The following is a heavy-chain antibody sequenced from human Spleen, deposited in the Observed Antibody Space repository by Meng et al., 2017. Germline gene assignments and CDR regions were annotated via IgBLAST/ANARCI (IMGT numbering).Heavy chain of an antibody. V-gene: IGHV4-4*02. CDR1: GGSISSSNW. Sequence: GRRQESGPELVKPSGTLSLTCAVSGGSISSSNWWSWVRQPPGKGLEWIGEIYHSGSTNYNPSLKSRVTISVDKSKNQFSLKLSSVTAADTAVYYCARGHHYYDSSGYGGWGQGTLVTVSS. CDR3: ARGHHYYDSSGYGG. CDR2: IYHSGST. D-gene: IGHD3-22*01. J-gene: IGHJ4*02.